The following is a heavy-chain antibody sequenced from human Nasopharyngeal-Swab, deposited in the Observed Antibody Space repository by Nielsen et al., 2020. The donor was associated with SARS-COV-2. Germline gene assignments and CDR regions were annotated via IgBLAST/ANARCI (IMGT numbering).Heavy chain of an antibody. CDR1: GFTFSSYA. CDR2: ISGSGGST. J-gene: IGHJ4*02. V-gene: IGHV3-23*01. Sequence: GGSLRLSCAASGFTFSSYAMSWVRQAPGKGLEWVSAISGSGGSTYYADSVKGRFTISRDNSKNTLYLQMNSLRAEDTAVYFCAKDIFTSLGGLSPRSFDFDYWGQGTLVTVSS. D-gene: IGHD3-16*02. CDR3: AKDIFTSLGGLSPRSFDFDY.